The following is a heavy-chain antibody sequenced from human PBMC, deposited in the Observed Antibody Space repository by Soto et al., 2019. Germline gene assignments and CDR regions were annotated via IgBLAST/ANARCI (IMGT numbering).Heavy chain of an antibody. J-gene: IGHJ6*02. V-gene: IGHV1-69*01. CDR2: IIPIFGTA. Sequence: QVQLVQSGAEVKKPGSSVKVSCKASGGTFSSYAISWVGQAPGQGLEWMGGIIPIFGTANYAQKFQGRVTITADESTSTAYMELSSLRSEDTAVYYCARESGELELPYYYYGMDVWGPGTTVTVSS. D-gene: IGHD1-7*01. CDR1: GGTFSSYA. CDR3: ARESGELELPYYYYGMDV.